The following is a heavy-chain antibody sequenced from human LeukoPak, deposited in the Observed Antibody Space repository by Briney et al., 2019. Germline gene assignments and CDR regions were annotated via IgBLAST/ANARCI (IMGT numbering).Heavy chain of an antibody. J-gene: IGHJ3*02. CDR1: GGSISSGHSS. CDR2: IYHSGST. V-gene: IGHV4-30-2*06. D-gene: IGHD1-26*01. Sequence: PSETLSLTCAVSGGSISSGHSSWNWFRQSPGKGLEWIGYIYHSGSTYYNPSLKSRVAISVDRSKYQFSLKLRSVTAADTALYYCARGGTAFDIWGQGTMVTVSS. CDR3: ARGGTAFDI.